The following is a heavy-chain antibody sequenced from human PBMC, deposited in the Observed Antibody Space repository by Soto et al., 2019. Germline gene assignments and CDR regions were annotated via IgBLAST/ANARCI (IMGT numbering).Heavy chain of an antibody. D-gene: IGHD3-10*01. J-gene: IGHJ5*02. V-gene: IGHV1-69*08. CDR2: IIPILGIA. Sequence: QVQLVQSGAELKKPGSSVKVSCKASGGTFSSYTISWVRQAPGQGLEWMGRIIPILGIANYAQKFQGRVTSTADKSTSTAYMELSRLRSADTAVYYCARDPQPYGSGSYYWFDPWCQGTLVTVSS. CDR3: ARDPQPYGSGSYYWFDP. CDR1: GGTFSSYT.